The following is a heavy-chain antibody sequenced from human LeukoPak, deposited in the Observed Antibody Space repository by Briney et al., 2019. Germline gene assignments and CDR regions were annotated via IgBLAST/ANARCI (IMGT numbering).Heavy chain of an antibody. Sequence: GGSLRLSCAVSGLTFSSYAMSWVRQAPGKGLEWVSGISGSGGSTYYADSVKGRFTISRDNSKNTLYPQMNSLRAEDTAVYYCAKAGDRTYFYYMDVWGKGTTVTVSS. CDR1: GLTFSSYA. V-gene: IGHV3-23*01. CDR2: ISGSGGST. CDR3: AKAGDRTYFYYMDV. J-gene: IGHJ6*03. D-gene: IGHD7-27*01.